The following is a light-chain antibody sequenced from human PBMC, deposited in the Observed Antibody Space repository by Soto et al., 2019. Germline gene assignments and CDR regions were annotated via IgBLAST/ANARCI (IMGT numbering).Light chain of an antibody. J-gene: IGKJ4*01. Sequence: DIVMTQSPDSLAVSLGERATINCKSSQSVLYSSNSKNYLAWYQQKPGQPLKLLIYWASTRESGVPDRFSGSGTGTDFALTISSLQAEDGAVYYCQQYYGTPLTFGGGTKVEIK. CDR1: QSVLYSSNSKNY. V-gene: IGKV4-1*01. CDR3: QQYYGTPLT. CDR2: WAS.